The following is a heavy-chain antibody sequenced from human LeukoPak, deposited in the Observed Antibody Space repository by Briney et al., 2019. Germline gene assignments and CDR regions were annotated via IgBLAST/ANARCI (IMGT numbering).Heavy chain of an antibody. CDR1: GGSISSSSYY. CDR2: IYYSGST. D-gene: IGHD3-16*02. J-gene: IGHJ5*01. Sequence: PSETLSLTCTVSGGSISSSSYYWGWIRQPPGKGLEWIGSIYYSGSTYYNPSLKSRVTKSVDTSKNQFSLKLSSVTAADTAVYYCARVVTTYVWGSYRPNWFDPWGQGTLVTVSS. V-gene: IGHV4-39*07. CDR3: ARVVTTYVWGSYRPNWFDP.